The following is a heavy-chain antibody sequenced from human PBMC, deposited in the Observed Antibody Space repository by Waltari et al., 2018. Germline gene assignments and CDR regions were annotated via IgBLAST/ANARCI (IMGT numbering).Heavy chain of an antibody. D-gene: IGHD6-19*01. J-gene: IGHJ4*02. CDR2: IKSKTDGGTT. CDR3: TTVYSSGWYYFDY. V-gene: IGHV3-15*01. Sequence: EVQLVESGGGLVKPGGSLRLSCAASGFTFSNAWMSWVRQAPGKGLEWVGRIKSKTDGGTTDYAAPVKGRFTISRDDSKNTLYLQMNSLKTEDTAVYYCTTVYSSGWYYFDYWGQGTLVTVSS. CDR1: GFTFSNAW.